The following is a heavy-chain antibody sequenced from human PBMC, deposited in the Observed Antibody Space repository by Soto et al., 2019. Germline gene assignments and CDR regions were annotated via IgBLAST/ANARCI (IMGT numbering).Heavy chain of an antibody. D-gene: IGHD6-6*01. CDR2: ISYDGSNN. J-gene: IGHJ4*02. Sequence: QVQLVDSGGGVVQPGRSLRLSCAASGFTFSYCAMHWVRQAPGKGLAWVAVISYDGSNNYYADSVKGRFTISRDNSKSTLFLHMDSLRTEDTALYYCARGGPARTHYYLDYWGQGTLVTVSS. V-gene: IGHV3-30-3*01. CDR1: GFTFSYCA. CDR3: ARGGPARTHYYLDY.